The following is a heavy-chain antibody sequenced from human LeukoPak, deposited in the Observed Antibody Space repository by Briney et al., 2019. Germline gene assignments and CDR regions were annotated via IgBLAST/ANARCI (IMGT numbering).Heavy chain of an antibody. J-gene: IGHJ5*02. V-gene: IGHV4-59*13. Sequence: SETLSLTCTVSGGSISSFYWSWIRQPPGKGLEWIGYMYYGGSPNYNPSLKSRVITSLGTSKKQFSLKLNSVTTADTAVYYCVTGRYSYGWYDHWGQGILVIVSS. CDR2: MYYGGSP. CDR3: VTGRYSYGWYDH. D-gene: IGHD1-26*01. CDR1: GGSISSFY.